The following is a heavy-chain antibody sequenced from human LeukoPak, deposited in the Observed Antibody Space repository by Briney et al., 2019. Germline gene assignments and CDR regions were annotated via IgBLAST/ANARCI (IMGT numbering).Heavy chain of an antibody. D-gene: IGHD1-26*01. CDR3: AREIGGGHHYFEH. V-gene: IGHV3-53*01. CDR1: GFTVSSGT. CDR2: FYSDALDGIT. Sequence: PGGSLRLSCAGSGFTVSSGTMSWVRQAPGKGLEWVSNFYSDALDGITNYADSVKGRFTISRDNSQNTLYLQMDSLRVEDTATYYCAREIGGGHHYFEHWGQGTVVTVSS. J-gene: IGHJ4*02.